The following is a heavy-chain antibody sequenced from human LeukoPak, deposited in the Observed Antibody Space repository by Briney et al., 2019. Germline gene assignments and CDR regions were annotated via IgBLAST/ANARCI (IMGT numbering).Heavy chain of an antibody. D-gene: IGHD2-2*02. CDR2: IRSKAYGGTT. V-gene: IGHV3-49*04. Sequence: GRSLRLSCTASGFTFGDYAMSWVRQAPGKGLEWVGFIRSKAYGGTTEYAASVKGRFTILRDDSKSIAYLQMNSLKTEDTAVYYCTRFREVVPAAITGWFDPWGQGTLVTVSS. CDR1: GFTFGDYA. J-gene: IGHJ5*02. CDR3: TRFREVVPAAITGWFDP.